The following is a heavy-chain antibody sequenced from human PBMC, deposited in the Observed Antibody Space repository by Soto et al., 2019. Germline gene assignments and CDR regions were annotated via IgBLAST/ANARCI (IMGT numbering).Heavy chain of an antibody. V-gene: IGHV3-30*18. CDR3: AKDEGDIVATILDC. CDR1: GFTFSSYG. Sequence: QVQLVESGGGVVQPGRSLRLSGAASGFTFSSYGMHWVRQAPGKGLVGVAVISYDGSNKYYADSVKGRFTISRDNSKNTLYLQMNSLRAEDTAVYYCAKDEGDIVATILDCWGQGTLVTVSS. CDR2: ISYDGSNK. D-gene: IGHD5-12*01. J-gene: IGHJ4*02.